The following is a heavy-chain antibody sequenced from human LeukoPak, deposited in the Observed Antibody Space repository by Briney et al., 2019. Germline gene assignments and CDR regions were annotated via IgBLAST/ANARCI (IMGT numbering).Heavy chain of an antibody. CDR3: ARDLVADY. J-gene: IGHJ4*02. V-gene: IGHV1-69*04. CDR1: GGTFSSYA. D-gene: IGHD3-9*01. CDR2: IIPILGIA. Sequence: ASVKVSCKASGGTFSSYAISWVRQAPGQGLEWMGRIIPILGIANYAQKFQGRVTITADKSTSTAYMELRSLRSDDTAVYYCARDLVADYWGQGTLVTVSS.